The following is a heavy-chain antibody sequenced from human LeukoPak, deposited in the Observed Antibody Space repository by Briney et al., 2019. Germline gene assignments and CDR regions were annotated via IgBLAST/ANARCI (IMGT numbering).Heavy chain of an antibody. V-gene: IGHV4-39*07. D-gene: IGHD5-12*01. CDR3: AGGLLGYSGYDYVWYFDL. Sequence: SETLSLTCTVSGGSISSSSYYWGWIRQPPGKGLEWIGSIYYSGSTYYNPSLKSRVTISVDTSKNQFSLKLSSVTAADTAVYYCAGGLLGYSGYDYVWYFDLWGRGTLVTVSS. CDR2: IYYSGST. J-gene: IGHJ2*01. CDR1: GGSISSSSYY.